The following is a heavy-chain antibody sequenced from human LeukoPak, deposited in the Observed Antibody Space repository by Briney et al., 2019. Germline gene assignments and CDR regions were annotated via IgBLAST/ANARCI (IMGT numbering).Heavy chain of an antibody. CDR1: GFTVSINY. V-gene: IGHV3-53*01. D-gene: IGHD6-13*01. CDR3: ARRSTSWYEDY. Sequence: PGGSLRLTCAVSGFTVSINYMSWVRQAPGKGLEWVSVIYSGDKTYYADSVRGRFTVSRDNSKNTLYLQMNSLRAEDTAVYYCARRSTSWYEDYWGQGTLVTVSS. J-gene: IGHJ4*02. CDR2: IYSGDKT.